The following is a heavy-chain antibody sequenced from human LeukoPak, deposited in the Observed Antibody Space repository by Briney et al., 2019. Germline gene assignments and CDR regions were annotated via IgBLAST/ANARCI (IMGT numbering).Heavy chain of an antibody. D-gene: IGHD4-23*01. V-gene: IGHV1-8*01. CDR3: ARGWISGAISEHYFEN. Sequence: ASVKVSCKASGYTFTSYDINWVRQAPGQGLEWMGWMSPTTGHTGSAQKFQGRITMTRDTSISTAHMELSSLTSEGTAVYFCARGWISGAISEHYFENWGQGTLVTVSS. CDR1: GYTFTSYD. J-gene: IGHJ4*02. CDR2: MSPTTGHT.